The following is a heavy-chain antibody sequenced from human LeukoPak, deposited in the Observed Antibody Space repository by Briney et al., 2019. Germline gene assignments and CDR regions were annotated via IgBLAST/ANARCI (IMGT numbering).Heavy chain of an antibody. J-gene: IGHJ3*02. V-gene: IGHV1-46*01. CDR2: INPSGGST. CDR1: GYTFTSYY. D-gene: IGHD4-17*01. CDR3: ARAIPLSDYGDYEEAFDI. Sequence: ASVKVSCKASGYTFTSYYMHWVRQAPGQGLEWMGIINPSGGSTSYAQKFQGRVTMTRDTSTSTVYMELSSLRSEDTAVYCCARAIPLSDYGDYEEAFDIWGQGTMVTVSS.